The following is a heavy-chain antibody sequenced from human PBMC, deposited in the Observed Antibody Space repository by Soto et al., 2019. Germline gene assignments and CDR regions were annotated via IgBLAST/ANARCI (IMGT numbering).Heavy chain of an antibody. CDR1: GGTFSSYT. J-gene: IGHJ5*02. D-gene: IGHD2-2*01. Sequence: QVQLVQSGAEVKKPGSSVKVSCKASGGTFSSYTISWVRQAPGQGLEWMGRIIPILGIANYAQKFQGRVTITADKSTSTAYMELSSLRSEDTAVYYCASSRPSSCTSGYHHWGQGTLVTVSS. CDR3: ASSRPSSCTSGYHH. V-gene: IGHV1-69*02. CDR2: IIPILGIA.